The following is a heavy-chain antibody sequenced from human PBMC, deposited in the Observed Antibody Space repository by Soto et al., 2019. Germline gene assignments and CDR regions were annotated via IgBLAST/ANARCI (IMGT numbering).Heavy chain of an antibody. J-gene: IGHJ5*01. CDR3: ARATGYSSTWYDS. CDR1: GASVSSGSDF. CDR2: MYYSGST. V-gene: IGHV4-61*01. Sequence: SETLSLTCVVSGASVSSGSDFWSWIRQPPGKGLEWLGYMYYSGSTKYNPSLKSRVTISADTSKNQFSLKLFSVTAAGTARYYCARATGYSSTWYDSWGQGIQVTVSS. D-gene: IGHD6-13*01.